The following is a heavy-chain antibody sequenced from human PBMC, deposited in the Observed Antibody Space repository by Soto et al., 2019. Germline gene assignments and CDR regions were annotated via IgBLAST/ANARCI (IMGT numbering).Heavy chain of an antibody. CDR1: GFIFTTYA. D-gene: IGHD3-10*01. V-gene: IGHV3-23*01. J-gene: IGHJ5*02. Sequence: EVQLLESGGGLVQPGGSLRLSCAASGFIFTTYAMSWVRQAPGKGLEWVSDISDSGDTTYYADSVKGRFTISRDNSKNALFLQMKSLRAEDTAVYYCARKFNMGMTGSRLDPWGRGTLVTVSS. CDR2: ISDSGDTT. CDR3: ARKFNMGMTGSRLDP.